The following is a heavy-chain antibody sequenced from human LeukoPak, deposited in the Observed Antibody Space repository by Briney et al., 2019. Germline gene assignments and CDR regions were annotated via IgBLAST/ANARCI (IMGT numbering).Heavy chain of an antibody. CDR3: ARDQSGYYPGGLDY. J-gene: IGHJ4*02. Sequence: GGSLRLSCAASGFTFSSYSMNWVRQAPGKGLEWVSSISSSSSYIYYADSVKGRFTISRDNAKNSLYLQMNSLRAEDTAVYYCARDQSGYYPGGLDYWGQGTLVTVSS. CDR1: GFTFSSYS. V-gene: IGHV3-21*01. D-gene: IGHD3-22*01. CDR2: ISSSSSYI.